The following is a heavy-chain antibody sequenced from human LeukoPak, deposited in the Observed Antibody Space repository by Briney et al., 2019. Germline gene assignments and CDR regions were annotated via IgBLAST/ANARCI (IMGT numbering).Heavy chain of an antibody. Sequence: ASVKVSCKTSGYTFTTYYMHWVRQAPGQGLEWMGIINPTTGVTNYAQKFQGRVSMTRDTSASTVYMELNSLRSEDTAVYYCTRDRVVPNAGPRLYNWFDPWGQGTLVTVSS. J-gene: IGHJ5*02. CDR3: TRDRVVPNAGPRLYNWFDP. CDR2: INPTTGVT. CDR1: GYTFTTYY. D-gene: IGHD2-2*01. V-gene: IGHV1-46*01.